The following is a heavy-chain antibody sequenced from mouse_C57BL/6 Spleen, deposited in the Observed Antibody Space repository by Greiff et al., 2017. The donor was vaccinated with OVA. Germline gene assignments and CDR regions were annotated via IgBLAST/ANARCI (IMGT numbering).Heavy chain of an antibody. Sequence: QVQLQQPGAELVMPGASVKLSCKASGYTFTSYWMHWVKQRPGQGLEWIGEIDPSDSYTNYNQKFKGKSTLTVDKSSSTAYMQLSSLTSADSAVYYCARRGYYDYGDYWGQGTTLTVSS. J-gene: IGHJ2*01. CDR3: ARRGYYDYGDY. CDR2: IDPSDSYT. D-gene: IGHD2-4*01. CDR1: GYTFTSYW. V-gene: IGHV1-69*01.